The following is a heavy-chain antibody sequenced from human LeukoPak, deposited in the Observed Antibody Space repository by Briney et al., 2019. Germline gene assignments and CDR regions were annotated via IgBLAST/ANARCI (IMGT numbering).Heavy chain of an antibody. V-gene: IGHV1-3*01. CDR1: GYTFTSYS. J-gene: IGHJ4*02. Sequence: ASVNVSCKASGYTFTSYSMHWVRQAPGQRLEWMGWINAGNGNTKYSQKFQGRVTITRDTSASTDYMELSSLRSEDTAVYYCARSGQWHNTGYYFDYWGQGTLVTVSS. CDR2: INAGNGNT. D-gene: IGHD6-19*01. CDR3: ARSGQWHNTGYYFDY.